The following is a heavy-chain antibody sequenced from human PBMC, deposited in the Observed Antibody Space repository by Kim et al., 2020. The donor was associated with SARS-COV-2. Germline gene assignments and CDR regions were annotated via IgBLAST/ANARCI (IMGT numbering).Heavy chain of an antibody. D-gene: IGHD4-17*01. CDR1: GFTFSSLW. J-gene: IGHJ4*02. CDR3: ARYPHRGGDYDY. Sequence: GGSLRLSCAASGFTFSSLWMNWVRQAPGKGLEWVANVGPDGSEKYYLDSVEGRFTISRDNDKNSLFLQMNSLRAEDTAVYSCARYPHRGGDYDYWGQGT. V-gene: IGHV3-7*03. CDR2: VGPDGSEK.